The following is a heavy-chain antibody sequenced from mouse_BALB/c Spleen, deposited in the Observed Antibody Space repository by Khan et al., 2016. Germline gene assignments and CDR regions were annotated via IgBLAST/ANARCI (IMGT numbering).Heavy chain of an antibody. V-gene: IGHV6-6*02. CDR2: IRLKSDNYAT. CDR1: GFTFSSYW. J-gene: IGHJ3*01. CDR3: TGGYFFAY. D-gene: IGHD2-3*01. Sequence: EVKLEVSGGGLVQPGGSMKLSCVASGFTFSSYWMSWVRQSPEKGLEWVAEIRLKSDNYATHYAESVKGKFTISRDDSKSRLYLQMNSLRAEDTGIYYCTGGYFFAYWGQGTLVTVSA.